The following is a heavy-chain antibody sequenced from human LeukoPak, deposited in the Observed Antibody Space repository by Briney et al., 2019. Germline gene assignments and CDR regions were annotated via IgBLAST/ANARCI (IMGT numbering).Heavy chain of an antibody. D-gene: IGHD3-3*01. Sequence: PGGSLRLSCAASGFTLSSYPVTWVRQAPGEGLEWVSAISNGGGSTNYADSVKGRFTISRDNPMNTAFLQMNSLRAEDTAVYYCATGGPGFLEWLPLDNWGQGTLATVSS. J-gene: IGHJ4*02. CDR1: GFTLSSYP. CDR2: ISNGGGST. CDR3: ATGGPGFLEWLPLDN. V-gene: IGHV3-23*01.